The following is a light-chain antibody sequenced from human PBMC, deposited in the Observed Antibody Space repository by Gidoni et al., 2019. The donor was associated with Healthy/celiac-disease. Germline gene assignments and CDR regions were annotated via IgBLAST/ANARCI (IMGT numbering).Light chain of an antibody. J-gene: IGKJ2*01. CDR1: QSISSY. V-gene: IGKV1-39*01. Sequence: DIQMTQSPSSLSASVGDRVTITCRASQSISSYLNWYQQKPGKAPKLLIYAASSLQSGVPSSFSGSGSGTDFTLTISSLQPEDFATYYCQQSYRTLRTFGQGTKLEIK. CDR2: AAS. CDR3: QQSYRTLRT.